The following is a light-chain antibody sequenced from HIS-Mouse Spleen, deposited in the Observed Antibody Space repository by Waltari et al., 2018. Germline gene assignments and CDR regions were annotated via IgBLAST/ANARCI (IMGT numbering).Light chain of an antibody. CDR1: ISDVGSYNL. J-gene: IGLJ3*02. CDR3: CSYAGSSTLV. Sequence: QSALTQPASVSGSPGQSITISCTGTISDVGSYNLVSWYQQHPGKAPKLSIYEGSKRPSGVSNRFSGSKSGNTASLTISGLQAEDEADYYCCSYAGSSTLVFGGGTKLTVL. V-gene: IGLV2-23*01. CDR2: EGS.